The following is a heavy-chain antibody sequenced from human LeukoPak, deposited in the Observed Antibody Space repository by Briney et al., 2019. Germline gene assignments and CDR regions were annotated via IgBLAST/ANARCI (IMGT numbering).Heavy chain of an antibody. CDR2: ISAYNGNT. Sequence: HWASLKVSCKASGYTFTSYGISWVRQAPGQGLEWRGWISAYNGNTNYAQKLQGRVTMTTDTSTSTAYMEVRSLRSDDTAVYYCARAPIAAAGSAHWYWGQGSLVTVSS. D-gene: IGHD6-13*01. CDR3: ARAPIAAAGSAHWY. CDR1: GYTFTSYG. V-gene: IGHV1-18*01. J-gene: IGHJ4*02.